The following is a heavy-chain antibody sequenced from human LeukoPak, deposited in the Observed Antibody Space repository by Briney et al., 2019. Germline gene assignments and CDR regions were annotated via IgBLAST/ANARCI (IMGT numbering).Heavy chain of an antibody. CDR2: IYTSGST. J-gene: IGHJ4*02. V-gene: IGHV4-61*02. D-gene: IGHD2-21*02. Sequence: SQTLSLTCTVAGRAISSGSYYWSWIRQPAGKGLEWIGRIYTSGSTNYNPSLKSRVTISVDTSKNQVSLKLSSVTAAGTAVHYCARESYCGGDWYSEDWGQGALVTVSS. CDR3: ARESYCGGDWYSED. CDR1: GRAISSGSYY.